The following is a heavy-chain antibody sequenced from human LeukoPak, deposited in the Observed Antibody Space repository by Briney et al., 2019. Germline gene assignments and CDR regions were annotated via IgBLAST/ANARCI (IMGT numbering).Heavy chain of an antibody. V-gene: IGHV3-23*01. D-gene: IGHD3-3*01. Sequence: GGSLRLSCAASGFTFSIYAMSWVRQAPGKGLEWVSVISGSGDITYYADSVKGRFTISRDNSKNTLHLQMNSLRAEDTAVYYRAKGGTYYDFWSGLGPGVFMDVWGKGTTVTVSS. CDR2: ISGSGDIT. CDR3: AKGGTYYDFWSGLGPGVFMDV. CDR1: GFTFSIYA. J-gene: IGHJ6*03.